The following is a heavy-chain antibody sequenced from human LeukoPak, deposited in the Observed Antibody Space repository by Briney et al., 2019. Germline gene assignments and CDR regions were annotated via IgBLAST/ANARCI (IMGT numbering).Heavy chain of an antibody. J-gene: IGHJ1*01. CDR2: ISGSGDLT. V-gene: IGHV3-23*01. Sequence: GGSLRLSCAASGFTFSSYVMTWVRQAPGKGLECVSAISGSGDLTYYADSVKGRFTVSRDKSNNTLYLQMNSLRVEDTAVYYCAKDSVGYSGTWSAEYFQHWGQGALVTVSP. D-gene: IGHD6-13*01. CDR1: GFTFSSYV. CDR3: AKDSVGYSGTWSAEYFQH.